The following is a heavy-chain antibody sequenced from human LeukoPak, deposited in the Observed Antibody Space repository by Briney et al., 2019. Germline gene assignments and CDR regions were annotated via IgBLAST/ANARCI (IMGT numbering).Heavy chain of an antibody. D-gene: IGHD3-22*01. Sequence: GGSLRLSCVASGFTLSGHWMHWVRQAPGKRLVWVSRINSDGSSTSYADSVKGRFTISRDNAKNTLYLQMNSLRAEDTAVYSCARRIVTYYYDSSGSLDAFDIWGQGTMVTVSS. V-gene: IGHV3-74*01. CDR1: GFTLSGHW. CDR2: INSDGSST. CDR3: ARRIVTYYYDSSGSLDAFDI. J-gene: IGHJ3*02.